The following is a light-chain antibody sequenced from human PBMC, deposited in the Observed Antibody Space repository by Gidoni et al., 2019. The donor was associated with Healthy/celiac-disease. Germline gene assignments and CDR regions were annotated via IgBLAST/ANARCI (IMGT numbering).Light chain of an antibody. CDR3: CSYAGSRTVV. CDR1: SSDVGSYNL. Sequence: QSALTQPASVSGSPGQSITISCTGTSSDVGSYNLVSWYQQHPGKAPKLMIYDVSKRPSGVSNRFSGSKSGNTASLTISALQAEDEADYYCCSYAGSRTVVFGGGTKLTVL. J-gene: IGLJ2*01. V-gene: IGLV2-23*02. CDR2: DVS.